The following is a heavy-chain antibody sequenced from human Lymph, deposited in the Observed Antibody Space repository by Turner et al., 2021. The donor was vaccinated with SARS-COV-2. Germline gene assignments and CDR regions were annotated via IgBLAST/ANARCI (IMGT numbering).Heavy chain of an antibody. J-gene: IGHJ3*02. CDR3: AKGVRGGIIPEAFDI. D-gene: IGHD3-10*01. CDR1: GFTFSSYA. Sequence: EVQLLESGGGLVQPGGSLRLSCAASGFTFSSYAMGWVRQAPGKGLEWVSSISVSGGSTYDADSVKGRFTISRDNYKNTLYLKMNSLRVEDTDVYYCAKGVRGGIIPEAFDIWGQGTMVTISS. CDR2: ISVSGGST. V-gene: IGHV3-23*01.